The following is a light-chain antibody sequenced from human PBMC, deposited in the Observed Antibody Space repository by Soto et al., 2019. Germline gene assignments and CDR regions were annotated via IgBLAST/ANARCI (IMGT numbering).Light chain of an antibody. J-gene: IGKJ1*01. Sequence: MTQTPSSLSASVGDRVTITCRASQSIASYLNWYQHKPGKAPNLLIYATSILQSGVPSRFSGSGSGTDFTLTISGLQPEDFATYYCQQSSSSPTWTFGQGTKVEIK. V-gene: IGKV1-39*01. CDR2: ATS. CDR1: QSIASY. CDR3: QQSSSSPTWT.